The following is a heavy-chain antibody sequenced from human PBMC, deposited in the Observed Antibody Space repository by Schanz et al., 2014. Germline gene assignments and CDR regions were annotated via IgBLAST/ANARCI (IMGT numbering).Heavy chain of an antibody. CDR3: ARGGVVVVTAALNWFDP. J-gene: IGHJ5*02. CDR2: INTNNGDP. V-gene: IGHV7-4-1*02. CDR1: GYTFTSFA. Sequence: QVQLVQSGSELKKPGASVKVSCKASGYTFTSFAMNWVRQAPGQGLEWMGWINTNNGDPTYAQGFTGRFVFSLDTSVSTAYLPISSLKAEDTAVYYCARGGVVVVTAALNWFDPWGQGTLVTVSS. D-gene: IGHD2-15*01.